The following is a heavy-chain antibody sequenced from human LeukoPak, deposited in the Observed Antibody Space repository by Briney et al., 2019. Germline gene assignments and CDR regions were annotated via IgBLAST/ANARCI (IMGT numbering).Heavy chain of an antibody. J-gene: IGHJ1*01. CDR3: ARERSPYYDSSGYYFQH. CDR1: GFTFSSYS. Sequence: GGSLRLSCAASGFTFSSYSMNWVRQAPGKGLEWVSSISSSSSYIYYADSVKGRFTISRDNAKNSLYLQMNSLRAEDTAVYYCARERSPYYDSSGYYFQHWGQGTLVTVSS. CDR2: ISSSSSYI. D-gene: IGHD3-22*01. V-gene: IGHV3-21*01.